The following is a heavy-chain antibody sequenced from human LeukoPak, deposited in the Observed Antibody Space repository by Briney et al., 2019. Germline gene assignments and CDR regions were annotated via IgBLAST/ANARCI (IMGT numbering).Heavy chain of an antibody. V-gene: IGHV5-51*01. Sequence: GESLKISCKGSGYSFSSYWIGWVRQMPGKGLEWMGIIYPGDSATRYSPSFQGQVTISADKSIGTAYLQCSSLKTSDTAMYYCARGRVPHDYGDYFWFDPWGQGTLVTVSS. J-gene: IGHJ5*02. CDR3: ARGRVPHDYGDYFWFDP. D-gene: IGHD4-17*01. CDR2: IYPGDSAT. CDR1: GYSFSSYW.